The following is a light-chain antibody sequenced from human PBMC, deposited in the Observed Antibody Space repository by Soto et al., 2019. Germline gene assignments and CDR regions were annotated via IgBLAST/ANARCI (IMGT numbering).Light chain of an antibody. V-gene: IGKV3-20*01. J-gene: IGKJ2*01. Sequence: EIVLTQSPGTLSLSPGERATLSCRASQSISSSYLAWYQQKPGQAPRLLIYGASNRATGIPDRFSGSGSGTDFSLTISRLEPADFAVYYCQHYGSSPPYTFGQGTKLEIK. CDR1: QSISSSY. CDR2: GAS. CDR3: QHYGSSPPYT.